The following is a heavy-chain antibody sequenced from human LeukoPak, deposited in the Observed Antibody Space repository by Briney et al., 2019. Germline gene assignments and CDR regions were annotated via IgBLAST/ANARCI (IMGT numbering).Heavy chain of an antibody. CDR3: ARIIVGATTDYYYYYMDV. CDR2: IYYSGST. CDR1: GGSISSSSYY. Sequence: PSETLSLTCTVSGGSISSSSYYWGWIRQPPGKGLEWIGSIYYSGSTYYNPSLKSRVTISVDTSKNQFSLKLSSVTAADTAVYYCARIIVGATTDYYYYYMDVWGKGTTVTVSS. D-gene: IGHD1-26*01. V-gene: IGHV4-39*07. J-gene: IGHJ6*03.